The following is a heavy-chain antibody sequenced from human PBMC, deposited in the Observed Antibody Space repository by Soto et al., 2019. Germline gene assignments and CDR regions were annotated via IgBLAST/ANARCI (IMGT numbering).Heavy chain of an antibody. V-gene: IGHV1-2*06. CDR3: GRDGVGATPLGWFDP. CDR1: GYTFIGYY. J-gene: IGHJ5*02. D-gene: IGHD1-26*01. Sequence: QVQFVQSGAEVNKPGASVKVSCKASGYTFIGYYIHWVRQAPGQGLEWMGRINPRSGDTTYAQKFQGRLTMTRDTSISTAYMELSSLRSDDTAVYYCGRDGVGATPLGWFDPWGQGSLVTVSS. CDR2: INPRSGDT.